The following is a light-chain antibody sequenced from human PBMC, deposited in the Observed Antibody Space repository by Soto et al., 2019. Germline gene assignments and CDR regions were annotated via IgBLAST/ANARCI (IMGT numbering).Light chain of an antibody. CDR1: SSDVGGYNY. CDR2: DVS. V-gene: IGLV2-14*03. CDR3: SSYTTSSTVV. Sequence: QSVLTQPASVSGSPGQSITISCTGSSSDVGGYNYVSWYQQHHPGKAPKLMIYDVSNRPSGVSNRFSGSKSGNTDSLTISGLQAEDEADYYCSSYTTSSTVVFGGGTKVTVL. J-gene: IGLJ2*01.